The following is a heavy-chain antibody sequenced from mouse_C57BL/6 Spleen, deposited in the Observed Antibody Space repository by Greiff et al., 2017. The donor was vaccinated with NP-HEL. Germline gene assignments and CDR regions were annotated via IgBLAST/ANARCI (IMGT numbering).Heavy chain of an antibody. D-gene: IGHD2-5*01. CDR2: IYPGDGDT. CDR1: GYAFSSSW. Sequence: LVESGPELVKPGASVKISCKASGYAFSSSWMNWVKQRPGKGLEWIGRIYPGDGDTNYNGKFKGKATLTADKSSSTAYVQLSSLTSEDSAVYFCARTDYSNHAWFAYWGQGTLVTVSA. V-gene: IGHV1-82*01. J-gene: IGHJ3*01. CDR3: ARTDYSNHAWFAY.